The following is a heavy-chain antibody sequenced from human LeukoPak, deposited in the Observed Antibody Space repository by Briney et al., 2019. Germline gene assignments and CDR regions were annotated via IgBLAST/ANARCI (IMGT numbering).Heavy chain of an antibody. J-gene: IGHJ4*02. Sequence: KASETLSLTCTVSGGSISSYYWSWIRQPPGKGLEWIGYIYYSGSTNYNPSLKSRVTISVDTSKNQFSLELSSVTAADTAVYYCARSEGWLQYFYFDYWGQGTLVTVSS. CDR2: IYYSGST. CDR3: ARSEGWLQYFYFDY. V-gene: IGHV4-59*08. CDR1: GGSISSYY. D-gene: IGHD5-24*01.